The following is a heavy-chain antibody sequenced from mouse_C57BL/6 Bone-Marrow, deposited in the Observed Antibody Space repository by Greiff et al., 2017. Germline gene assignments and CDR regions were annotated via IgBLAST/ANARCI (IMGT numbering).Heavy chain of an antibody. CDR2: IDPSDSET. CDR3: ARAGGYYAMDY. J-gene: IGHJ4*01. Sequence: QVQLQQPGAELVRPGSSVKLSCKASGYTFTSYWMHWVKQRPIQGLEWIGNIDPSDSETHYNQKFKDKDTLTVDKSSSTAYMQLSSLTSEDSAVYYCARAGGYYAMDYWGQGTSVTVSA. CDR1: GYTFTSYW. V-gene: IGHV1-52*01. D-gene: IGHD4-1*01.